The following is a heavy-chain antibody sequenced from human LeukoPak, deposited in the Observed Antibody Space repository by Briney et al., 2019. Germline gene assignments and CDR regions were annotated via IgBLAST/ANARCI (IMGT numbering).Heavy chain of an antibody. V-gene: IGHV3-21*01. D-gene: IGHD6-19*01. CDR1: GFTFSSYS. CDR2: ISSSSSYI. CDR3: ARDRDRIAVAGTAFDI. J-gene: IGHJ3*02. Sequence: GGSLRLSCAASGFTFSSYSMNWVRQAPGKGLEWVSSISSSSSYIYYADSVKGRSTISRDNAKNSLYLQMNSLRAEDTAVYYCARDRDRIAVAGTAFDIWGQGTMVTVSS.